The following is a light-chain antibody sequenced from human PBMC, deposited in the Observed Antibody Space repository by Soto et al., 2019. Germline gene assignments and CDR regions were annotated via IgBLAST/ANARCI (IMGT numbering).Light chain of an antibody. V-gene: IGLV1-44*01. J-gene: IGLJ2*01. CDR2: SDN. Sequence: QSALTQPPSASGAPGQRVTISCSGSSSNIGSNSVNWYQQLPGTAPKLLIYSDNLRPSGVPDRVSGSKSGTSASLAISGLQSEDEADYYCAAWDDSLIALLFGGGTKVTVL. CDR1: SSNIGSNS. CDR3: AAWDDSLIALL.